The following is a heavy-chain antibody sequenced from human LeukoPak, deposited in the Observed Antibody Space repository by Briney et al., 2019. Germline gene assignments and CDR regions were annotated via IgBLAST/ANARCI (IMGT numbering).Heavy chain of an antibody. CDR3: ASLSGGRYCSGGSCEDYFDY. CDR2: INPNSGGT. D-gene: IGHD2-15*01. V-gene: IGHV1-2*02. J-gene: IGHJ4*02. Sequence: GASVKVSCKASGYTFTGYYMHWVRQAPGQGLEWMGWINPNSGGTNYAQKFQGRVTMTRDTSISTAYMELSRLRSDDTAVYCCASLSGGRYCSGGSCEDYFDYWGQGTLVTVSS. CDR1: GYTFTGYY.